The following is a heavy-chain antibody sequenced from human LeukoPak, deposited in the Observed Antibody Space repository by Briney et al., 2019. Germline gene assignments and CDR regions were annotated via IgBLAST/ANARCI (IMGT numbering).Heavy chain of an antibody. Sequence: GASVKVSCKTSGYTFTTFGISWVRQAPGQGLEWMGWISADTGYTNYAQKFQGRVTMTTDTSTSTAYMELRSLRSDDTALYYCARAFYDFDYWGQGTLVTVSS. D-gene: IGHD5/OR15-5a*01. CDR2: ISADTGYT. V-gene: IGHV1-18*01. CDR1: GYTFTTFG. CDR3: ARAFYDFDY. J-gene: IGHJ4*02.